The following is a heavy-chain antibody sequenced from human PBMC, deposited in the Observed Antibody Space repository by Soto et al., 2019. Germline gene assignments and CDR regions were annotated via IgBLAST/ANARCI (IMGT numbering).Heavy chain of an antibody. CDR2: IHSDGSST. CDR3: ARGDRGAFDL. CDR1: GFTFSYYW. Sequence: EVQLVESEGGLVQPGGSLRLSCAASGFTFSYYWMHWVRQAPGQGLVWVSRIHSDGSSTTYADSVKGRFTISRDNAKNMLSLQMNSLRVEDTAVYYCARGDRGAFDLWGQGTMVTVSS. D-gene: IGHD2-21*02. J-gene: IGHJ3*01. V-gene: IGHV3-74*01.